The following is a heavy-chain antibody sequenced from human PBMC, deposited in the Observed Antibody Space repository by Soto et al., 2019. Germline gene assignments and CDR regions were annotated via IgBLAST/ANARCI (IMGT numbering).Heavy chain of an antibody. CDR1: GLTFSSYW. CDR2: IKQDGSEK. Sequence: SLRLSCAASGLTFSSYWMSWVRHAPWKGLEWVANIKQDGSEKYYVDSVKGRFTISRDNAKNSLYLQMNSLRAEDTAVYYCARGDYYYYCMEVWGQGTTLIVSS. J-gene: IGHJ6*01. V-gene: IGHV3-7*03. CDR3: ARGDYYYYCMEV.